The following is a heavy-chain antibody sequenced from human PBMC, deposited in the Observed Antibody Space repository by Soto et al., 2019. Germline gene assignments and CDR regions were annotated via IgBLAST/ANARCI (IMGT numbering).Heavy chain of an antibody. D-gene: IGHD5-18*01. V-gene: IGHV4-59*01. CDR2: IYYDGST. J-gene: IGHJ4*02. CDR1: GGSISRYY. Sequence: KPSETLSLTCTVSGGSISRYYWSWIRQPPGKGLEWLGYIYYDGSTSYSPSLKSRVTISVDTSKNQFSLSLSSVTAADTAVYYCARAGYSYGFGYYYDYWGQGTLVTVSS. CDR3: ARAGYSYGFGYYYDY.